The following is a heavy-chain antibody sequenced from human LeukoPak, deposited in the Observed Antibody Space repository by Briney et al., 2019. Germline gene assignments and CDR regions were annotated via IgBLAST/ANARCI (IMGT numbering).Heavy chain of an antibody. CDR3: ARDLGSHPGD. Sequence: TSSETLSLTCTVSGGSISSSSYYWGWIRQPPGKGLEWIGSIYYSGSTYYNPSLKSRVTISVDKSKNQFSLKLSSVTAADTAVYYCARDLGSHPGDWGQGTLVTVSS. D-gene: IGHD6-13*01. CDR1: GGSISSSSYY. V-gene: IGHV4-39*07. CDR2: IYYSGST. J-gene: IGHJ4*02.